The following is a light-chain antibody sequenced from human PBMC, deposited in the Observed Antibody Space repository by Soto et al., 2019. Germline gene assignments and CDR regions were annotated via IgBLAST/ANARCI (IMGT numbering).Light chain of an antibody. CDR1: SSDVGGYNY. V-gene: IGLV2-14*01. Sequence: QSVLTQPASMSGSPGQSITISCTGTSSDVGGYNYVSWYQRHPGKAPKLMIYEVSKRPSGVSDRFSGSKSGNTASLTISGLQAEDEADYYCSSYTSNNTVLFGGGTKLTVL. J-gene: IGLJ2*01. CDR2: EVS. CDR3: SSYTSNNTVL.